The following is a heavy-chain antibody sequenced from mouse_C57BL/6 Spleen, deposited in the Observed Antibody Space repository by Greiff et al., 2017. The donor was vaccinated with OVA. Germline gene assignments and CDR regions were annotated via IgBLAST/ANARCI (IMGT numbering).Heavy chain of an antibody. Sequence: QVQLQQSGPELVKPGASVKISCKASGYAFSSSWMNWVKKRPGKGLEWIGRIYPGDGDTNYNGKFKGKATLTADKSSSTADMQLSSLTSEDSAVYFCARNYGSSYWYFDVWGTGTTVTVSS. D-gene: IGHD1-1*01. J-gene: IGHJ1*03. CDR3: ARNYGSSYWYFDV. CDR2: IYPGDGDT. V-gene: IGHV1-82*01. CDR1: GYAFSSSW.